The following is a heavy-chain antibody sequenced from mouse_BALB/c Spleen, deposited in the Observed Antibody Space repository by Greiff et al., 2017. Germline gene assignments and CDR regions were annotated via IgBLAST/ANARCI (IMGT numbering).Heavy chain of an antibody. J-gene: IGHJ3*01. V-gene: IGHV5-6-5*01. CDR2: ISSGGST. Sequence: EVQLVESGGGLVKPGGSLKLSCAASGFTFSSYAMSWVRQTPEKRLEWVASISSGGSTYYPDSVKGRFTISRDNARNILYLQMSSLRSEDTAMYYCARWRSWFAYWGQGTLVTVSA. CDR1: GFTFSSYA. CDR3: ARWRSWFAY.